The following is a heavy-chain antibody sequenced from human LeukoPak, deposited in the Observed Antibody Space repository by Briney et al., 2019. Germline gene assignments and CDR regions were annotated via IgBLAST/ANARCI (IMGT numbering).Heavy chain of an antibody. V-gene: IGHV1-8*01. CDR2: MSPNSGNT. CDR1: GYTFTSYD. Sequence: ASVKVSCKASGYTFTSYDINWVRQATGQGLEWMGWMSPNSGNTGYAQKFQGRVTMTRNTSISTACMELSSLRSEDTAVYYCARGLKGVVMNYYYYYMDVWSKGTTVTVSS. J-gene: IGHJ6*03. CDR3: ARGLKGVVMNYYYYYMDV. D-gene: IGHD3-3*01.